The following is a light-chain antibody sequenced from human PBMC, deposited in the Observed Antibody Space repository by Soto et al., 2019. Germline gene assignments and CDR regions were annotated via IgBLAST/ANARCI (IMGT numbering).Light chain of an antibody. J-gene: IGLJ1*01. CDR2: SNT. Sequence: QSVLTQPPSASGTPGQRVSISCSGGSSNIGRNTVNWYQQVPGTAPKLLIYSNTQRPSGVPDRLSGSKSGTSASLAISGLQSEDEADYYCEAWDDSLNGRAFGTGTKVTVL. V-gene: IGLV1-44*01. CDR3: EAWDDSLNGRA. CDR1: SSNIGRNT.